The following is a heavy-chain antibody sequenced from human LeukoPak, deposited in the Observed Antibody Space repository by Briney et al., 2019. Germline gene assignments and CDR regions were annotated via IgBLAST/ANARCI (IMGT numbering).Heavy chain of an antibody. CDR1: GGSISSSSYY. CDR2: INHSGST. CDR3: ARLRMVRGVIRFKDYYYMDV. Sequence: SETLSLTCTVSGGSISSSSYYWGWIRQPPGKGLEWIGEINHSGSTNYNPSLKSRVTISVDTTKNQFSLKLSSVTAADTAVYYCARLRMVRGVIRFKDYYYMDVWGKGTTVTISS. D-gene: IGHD3-10*01. V-gene: IGHV4-39*07. J-gene: IGHJ6*03.